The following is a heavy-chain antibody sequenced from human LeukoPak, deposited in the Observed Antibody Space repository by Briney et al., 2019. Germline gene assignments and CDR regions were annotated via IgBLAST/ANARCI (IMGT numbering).Heavy chain of an antibody. CDR3: ARPLGQLEDDAFDI. CDR1: GGTFSSYA. CDR2: IIPTFGTA. J-gene: IGHJ3*02. D-gene: IGHD1-1*01. Sequence: ASVKVSCKASGGTFSSYAISWVRQAPGQGLEWMGRIIPTFGTANYAQKFQGRVTITTDESTSTAYMELSSLRSEDTAVYYCARPLGQLEDDAFDIWGQGTMVTVSS. V-gene: IGHV1-69*05.